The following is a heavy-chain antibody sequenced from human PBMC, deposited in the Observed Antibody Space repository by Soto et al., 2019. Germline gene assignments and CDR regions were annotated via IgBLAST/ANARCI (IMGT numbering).Heavy chain of an antibody. J-gene: IGHJ3*02. CDR3: AAVPYYYDSSGYPNDAFDI. V-gene: IGHV1-58*01. Sequence: SVKVSCKASGFTFTSSAVQWVRQARGQRLEWIGWIVVGSGNTNYAQKFQERVTITRDMSTSTANMELSSLRSEDTAVYYCAAVPYYYDSSGYPNDAFDIWGQGTMVTVSS. CDR2: IVVGSGNT. CDR1: GFTFTSSA. D-gene: IGHD3-22*01.